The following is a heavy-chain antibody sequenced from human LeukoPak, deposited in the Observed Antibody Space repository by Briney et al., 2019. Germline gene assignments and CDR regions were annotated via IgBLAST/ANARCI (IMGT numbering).Heavy chain of an antibody. Sequence: GGSLRLTCAASGITVSTNYMNWVRQAPGKGLEWVSVIYSTDKTNYADSVQGRFTISRDPSKNTVYLQMNSLRGEDTAVYYCAKGRSGYDGDYFDYWGQGTLVTVSS. CDR2: IYSTDKT. J-gene: IGHJ4*02. CDR3: AKGRSGYDGDYFDY. CDR1: GITVSTNY. V-gene: IGHV3-53*01. D-gene: IGHD5-12*01.